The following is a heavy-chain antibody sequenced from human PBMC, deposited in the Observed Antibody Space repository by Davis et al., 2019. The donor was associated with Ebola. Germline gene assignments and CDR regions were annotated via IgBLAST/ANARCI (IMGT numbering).Heavy chain of an antibody. J-gene: IGHJ6*02. D-gene: IGHD3-10*01. CDR3: ATDQFDGSGKKRYYYGMDV. V-gene: IGHV1-69*04. CDR2: IIPILGIA. CDR1: GGTFSSYA. Sequence: SVKVSCKASGGTFSSYAISWVRQAPGQGLEWMGRIIPILGIANYAQKFQGRVTMTEDTSTDTAYMELSSLRSEDTAVYYCATDQFDGSGKKRYYYGMDVWGQGTTVTVSS.